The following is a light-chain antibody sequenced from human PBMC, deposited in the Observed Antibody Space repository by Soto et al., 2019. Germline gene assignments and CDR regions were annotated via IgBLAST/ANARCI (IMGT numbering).Light chain of an antibody. Sequence: QSALTQPASVSGSPGQSITISCTGTSSDVGGYIYVSWYQQHPGKAPKLMIYAVTDRPSGVSSRFSGSKSGNTASLTISGLQAEDEADYYCSSYTSSSALFGTGTKATVL. CDR1: SSDVGGYIY. J-gene: IGLJ1*01. CDR3: SSYTSSSAL. V-gene: IGLV2-14*01. CDR2: AVT.